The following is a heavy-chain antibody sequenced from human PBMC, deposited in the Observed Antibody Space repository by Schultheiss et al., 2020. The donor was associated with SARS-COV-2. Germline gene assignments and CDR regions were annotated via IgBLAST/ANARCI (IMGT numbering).Heavy chain of an antibody. CDR3: ARHLNYYGSGRVGNWFDP. J-gene: IGHJ5*02. D-gene: IGHD3-10*01. V-gene: IGHV4-39*01. CDR1: GGSININFYY. Sequence: SETLSLTCSVSGGSININFYYWGWIRQTPGKGLEWVGSVSYSGSAFYNPSLRSRVTLSVDTSKNQFSLKLSSVTAADTAVYYCARHLNYYGSGRVGNWFDPWGQGTLVTVSS. CDR2: VSYSGSA.